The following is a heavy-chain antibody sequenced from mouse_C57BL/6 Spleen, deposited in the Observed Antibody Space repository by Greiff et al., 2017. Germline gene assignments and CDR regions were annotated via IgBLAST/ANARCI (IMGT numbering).Heavy chain of an antibody. V-gene: IGHV5-9-1*02. CDR1: GFTFSSYA. CDR2: ISSGGDYI. Sequence: EVQLVESGEGLVKPGGSLKLSCAASGFTFSSYAMSWVRQTPEKRLEWVAYISSGGDYIYYADTVKGRFTISRDNARNTLYLQMSSLKSEDTAMYYCTRDGTTVVATRAMDYWGQGTSVTVSS. D-gene: IGHD1-1*01. J-gene: IGHJ4*01. CDR3: TRDGTTVVATRAMDY.